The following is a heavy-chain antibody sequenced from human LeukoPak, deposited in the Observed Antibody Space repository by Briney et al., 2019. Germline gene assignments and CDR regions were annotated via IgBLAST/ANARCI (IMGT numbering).Heavy chain of an antibody. CDR1: GFTFSTYP. V-gene: IGHV3-30*04. CDR2: ISYEGMSK. Sequence: GSLRLSCLTSGFTFSTYPMHWVRQTPGKGLEWVAFISYEGMSKYYADSVKGRFTISRDNSKNTLYLQMNSLRAEDTAVYYCARDSSGYVTFDIWGQGTMVTVSS. CDR3: ARDSSGYVTFDI. J-gene: IGHJ3*02. D-gene: IGHD3-22*01.